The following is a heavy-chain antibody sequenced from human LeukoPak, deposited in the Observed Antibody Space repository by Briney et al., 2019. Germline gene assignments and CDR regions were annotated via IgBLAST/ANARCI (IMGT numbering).Heavy chain of an antibody. J-gene: IGHJ3*02. CDR1: GYTFTGYY. CDR2: INPNSGGT. CDR3: ARVGYSYGFDDAFDI. Sequence: ASVKASCKASGYTFTGYYMHWVRQAPGQGLEWMGWINPNSGGTNYAQKFQGRVTMTRDTSISTAYMELSRLRSDDTAVYYCARVGYSYGFDDAFDIWGQGTMVTVSS. D-gene: IGHD5-18*01. V-gene: IGHV1-2*02.